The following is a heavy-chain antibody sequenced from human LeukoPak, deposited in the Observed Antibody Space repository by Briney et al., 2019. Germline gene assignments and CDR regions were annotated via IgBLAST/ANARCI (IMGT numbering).Heavy chain of an antibody. CDR3: ASVGYCTNGVCYTGLYFQH. V-gene: IGHV1-3*01. Sequence: ASVQVSCKASGYTFTSYAMHWVRQAPGQRLEWMGWINAGNGNTKYSQKFQGRVTITRDTSASTAYMELSSLRSEDTAVYYCASVGYCTNGVCYTGLYFQHWGQGTLVTVSS. CDR1: GYTFTSYA. D-gene: IGHD2-8*01. CDR2: INAGNGNT. J-gene: IGHJ1*01.